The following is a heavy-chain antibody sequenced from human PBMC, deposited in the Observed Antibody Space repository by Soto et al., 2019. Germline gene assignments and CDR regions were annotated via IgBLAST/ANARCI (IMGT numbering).Heavy chain of an antibody. CDR2: ISGSGRNT. D-gene: IGHD6-6*01. CDR3: AKTGLSSSTSAIDS. J-gene: IGHJ4*02. CDR1: GFTFSSNG. V-gene: IGHV3-23*01. Sequence: GGSLRLSCATSGFTFSSNGMSWVRQAPGKGLDWVAGISGSGRNTYYADSVKGRFTISRDNSKNTLFLHMDSLRAEDTAVYYCAKTGLSSSTSAIDSWGQGSVFTVA.